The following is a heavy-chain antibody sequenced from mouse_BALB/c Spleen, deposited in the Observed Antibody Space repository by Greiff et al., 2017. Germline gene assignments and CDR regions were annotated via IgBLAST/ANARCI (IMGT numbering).Heavy chain of an antibody. V-gene: IGHV5-9*03. J-gene: IGHJ1*01. Sequence: EVHLVESGGGLVKPGGSLKLSCAASGFTFSSYTMSWVRQTPEKRLEWVATISSGGGNTYYPDSVKGRFTISRDNAKNNLYLQMSSLRSEDTALYYCASMITTGYFDVWGAGTTVTVSS. D-gene: IGHD2-4*01. CDR1: GFTFSSYT. CDR3: ASMITTGYFDV. CDR2: ISSGGGNT.